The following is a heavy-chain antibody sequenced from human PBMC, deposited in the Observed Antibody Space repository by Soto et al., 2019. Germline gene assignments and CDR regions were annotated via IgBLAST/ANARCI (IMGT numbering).Heavy chain of an antibody. CDR1: GGSISTSSYY. V-gene: IGHV4-39*01. Sequence: QLQLQESGPGLVKPSETLSLTCTVSGGSISTSSYYWGWIRQPPGKGLEWIGSIYYSGSTYYNPSLXXRVTISVDTSKNQFSLKLSSVTAADTAVYYGARDYDSSGDYWGQGTLVTVSS. J-gene: IGHJ4*02. D-gene: IGHD3-22*01. CDR3: ARDYDSSGDY. CDR2: IYYSGST.